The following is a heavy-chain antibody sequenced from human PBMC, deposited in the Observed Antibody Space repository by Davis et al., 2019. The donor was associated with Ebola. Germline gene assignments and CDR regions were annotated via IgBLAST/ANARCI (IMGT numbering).Heavy chain of an antibody. CDR1: GGSFHGYF. V-gene: IGHV4-34*01. J-gene: IGHJ4*02. CDR2: IDYSGRT. D-gene: IGHD1-1*01. Sequence: PSETLSLTCAVYGGSFHGYFWNWIRQFPGKGLEWIGEIDYSGRTNYQSSLKSRATISRDTSKNQFSLNLTSVTAADTAVYYCARGTGATGPPDYWGRGTLVTVSS. CDR3: ARGTGATGPPDY.